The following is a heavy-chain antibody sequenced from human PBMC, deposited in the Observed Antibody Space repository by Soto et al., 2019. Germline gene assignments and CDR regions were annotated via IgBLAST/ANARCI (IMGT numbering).Heavy chain of an antibody. V-gene: IGHV4-31*03. CDR1: GGSISSGGYY. CDR2: IYYGGST. J-gene: IGHJ3*02. CDR3: ASNGDSSGWYHAFDI. D-gene: IGHD6-19*01. Sequence: QVQLQESGPGLVKPSQTLSLTCTVSGGSISSGGYYWSWIRQHPGKGLEWIGYIYYGGSTYYNPSLKSRVTISVDTSKNQFSLKLSSVTAADTAVYYCASNGDSSGWYHAFDIWGQGTMVTVSS.